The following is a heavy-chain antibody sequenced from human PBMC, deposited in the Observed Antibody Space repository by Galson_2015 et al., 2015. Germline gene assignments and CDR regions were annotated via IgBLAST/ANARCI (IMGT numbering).Heavy chain of an antibody. CDR2: VNGGNGDT. CDR1: GYSFSNFA. Sequence: SVEVSCKASGYSFSNFAMHWVRQAPGQRLEWMGWVNGGNGDTKYSQKFQGRVTFTRDTSAKTAYLELRSLTSEDTATYYCARGQYCTTFNCYEGKWFDPWGQGTLVIVSS. D-gene: IGHD2-15*01. V-gene: IGHV1-3*01. CDR3: ARGQYCTTFNCYEGKWFDP. J-gene: IGHJ5*02.